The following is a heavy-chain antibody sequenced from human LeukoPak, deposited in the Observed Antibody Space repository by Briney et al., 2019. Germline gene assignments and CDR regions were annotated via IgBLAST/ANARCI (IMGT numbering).Heavy chain of an antibody. V-gene: IGHV3-74*01. CDR1: GFTLKNFW. CDR3: ATAYRGY. Sequence: GGSLRLSCVASGFTLKNFWMHWVRQAPGKGLVWVSRISNDGSTRNYADSVKGRFTISRDNARSTLYLQMNSLRAEDTAVYYCATAYRGYWGQGTLITVS. D-gene: IGHD1-26*01. CDR2: ISNDGSTR. J-gene: IGHJ4*02.